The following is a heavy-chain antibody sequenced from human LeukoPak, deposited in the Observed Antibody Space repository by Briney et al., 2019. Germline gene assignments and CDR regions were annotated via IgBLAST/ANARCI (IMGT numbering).Heavy chain of an antibody. J-gene: IGHJ4*02. CDR1: GGSISSGSYF. CDR2: IYYSGST. D-gene: IGHD4-23*01. Sequence: PSQTLSLTCTVSGGSISSGSYFWSWIRRHPGKGLEWIGYIYYSGSTYYNPSLKSRVTISVDTSKNHFSLKLSSVTAADTAVYYCARVRHTVDLPLNFDYWGQGTLVTVSS. V-gene: IGHV4-31*03. CDR3: ARVRHTVDLPLNFDY.